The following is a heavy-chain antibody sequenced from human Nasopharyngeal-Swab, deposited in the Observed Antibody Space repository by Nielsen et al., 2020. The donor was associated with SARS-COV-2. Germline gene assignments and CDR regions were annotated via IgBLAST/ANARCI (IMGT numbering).Heavy chain of an antibody. CDR1: GYTLSELS. D-gene: IGHD3-9*01. V-gene: IGHV1-24*01. CDR2: FDPVDGGT. J-gene: IGHJ4*02. Sequence: ASVKVSCKVSGYTLSELSMHWVRQAPGKGLEWMGSFDPVDGGTVYAQNFQGRVTMTEDTSTDTAYLEVSSLRSEDTAVYYCTTRDTSGSFDSLTGFSPIKPSVRLIEYYFDCWGEGTLVTVSS. CDR3: TTRDTSGSFDSLTGFSPIKPSVRLIEYYFDC.